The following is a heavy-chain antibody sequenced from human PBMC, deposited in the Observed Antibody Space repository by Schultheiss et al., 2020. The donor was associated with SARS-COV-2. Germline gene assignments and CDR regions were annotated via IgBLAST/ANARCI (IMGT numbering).Heavy chain of an antibody. V-gene: IGHV3-53*05. J-gene: IGHJ4*02. CDR3: AKDGTIIMWELHY. D-gene: IGHD1-26*01. CDR1: GFTVSSYA. CDR2: IYSGGST. Sequence: GGSLRLSCAASGFTVSSYAMHWVRQAPGKGLEWVSVIYSGGSTYYADSVKGRFTISRDNSKNTLYLQMNSLRAEDTAVYYCAKDGTIIMWELHYWGQGTLVTVSS.